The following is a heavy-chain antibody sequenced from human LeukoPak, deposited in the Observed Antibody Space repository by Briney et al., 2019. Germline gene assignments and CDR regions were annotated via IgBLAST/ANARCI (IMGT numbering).Heavy chain of an antibody. CDR3: ARDRIAVAATRGWNYYYYYMDV. CDR2: ISYDGSNK. D-gene: IGHD6-19*01. Sequence: GSLRLSCAASGFTFSSYAMHWVRQAPGKGLEWVAVISYDGSNKYYADSVKGRFTISRDNSKNTLYLQMNSLRAEDTAVYYCARDRIAVAATRGWNYYYYYMDVWGKGTTVTVSS. J-gene: IGHJ6*03. V-gene: IGHV3-30*04. CDR1: GFTFSSYA.